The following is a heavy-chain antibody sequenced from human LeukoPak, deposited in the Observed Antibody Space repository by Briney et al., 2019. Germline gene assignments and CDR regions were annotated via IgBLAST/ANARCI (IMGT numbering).Heavy chain of an antibody. V-gene: IGHV3-23*01. Sequence: GGSLRLSCAASGFTFSSYAMSWVRQAPGKGLEWVSAISGIGGSTYYADSVKGRFTISRDNSKNTLYLQMNSLRAEDTAVYYCAKGYCSGGICFDIWGQGTMVTVSS. CDR2: ISGIGGST. CDR3: AKGYCSGGICFDI. CDR1: GFTFSSYA. J-gene: IGHJ3*02. D-gene: IGHD2-15*01.